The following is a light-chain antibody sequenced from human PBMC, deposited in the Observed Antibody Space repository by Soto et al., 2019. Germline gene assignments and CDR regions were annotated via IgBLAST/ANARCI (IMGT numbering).Light chain of an antibody. Sequence: IVLTQSPATLSVSPWERATLSCRASQSVNKHLAWYQHKPGQAPRLLIYDTSYRATGIPARFSGSGSGTDFTLTISCLQPEDFATYYCQQYYSFPPTFGGGTKVDIK. V-gene: IGKV3-11*01. J-gene: IGKJ4*01. CDR1: QSVNKH. CDR2: DTS. CDR3: QQYYSFPPT.